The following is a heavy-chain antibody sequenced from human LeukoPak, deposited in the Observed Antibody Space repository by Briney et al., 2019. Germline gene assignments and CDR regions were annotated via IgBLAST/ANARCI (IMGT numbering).Heavy chain of an antibody. CDR1: GYTFTSYA. CDR3: ARDVVGYCSSTSCYPYAFDI. D-gene: IGHD2-2*01. V-gene: IGHV7-4-1*02. J-gene: IGHJ3*02. Sequence: ASVKVSCKASGYTFTSYAMNWVRQAPGQGLEWMGWINTNTGNPTYAQGFTGRFVFSLDTPVSTAYLQISSLKAEDTAVYYCARDVVGYCSSTSCYPYAFDIWGQGTMVTVSS. CDR2: INTNTGNP.